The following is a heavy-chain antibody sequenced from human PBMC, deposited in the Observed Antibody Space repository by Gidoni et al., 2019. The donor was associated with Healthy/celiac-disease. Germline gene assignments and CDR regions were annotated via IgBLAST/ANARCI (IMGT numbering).Heavy chain of an antibody. D-gene: IGHD3-3*01. CDR1: GFTFSSYA. Sequence: EVQLLESGGGLVQPGGSLRLSCAVSGFTFSSYAMSWVRQAPGKGLAWVSGISGSGGFTYYADSVKGRFAISRDNSKNTLYLQINSLRAEDTAVYYCAKGGITIAGGPFYFDYWGQGTLVTVSS. CDR3: AKGGITIAGGPFYFDY. J-gene: IGHJ4*02. V-gene: IGHV3-23*01. CDR2: ISGSGGFT.